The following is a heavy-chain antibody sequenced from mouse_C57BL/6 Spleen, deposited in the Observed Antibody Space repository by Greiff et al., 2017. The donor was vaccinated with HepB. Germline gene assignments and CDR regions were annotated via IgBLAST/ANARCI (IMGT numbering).Heavy chain of an antibody. D-gene: IGHD1-1*01. CDR3: ARVLRYYAMDY. Sequence: EVQLVESEGGLVQPGSSMKLSCTASGFTFSDYYMAWVRQVPEKGLEWVANINYDGSSTYYLDSLKSRFIISRDNAKNILYLQMSSLKSEDTATYYGARVLRYYAMDYWGQGTSVTVSS. CDR1: GFTFSDYY. J-gene: IGHJ4*01. V-gene: IGHV5-16*01. CDR2: INYDGSST.